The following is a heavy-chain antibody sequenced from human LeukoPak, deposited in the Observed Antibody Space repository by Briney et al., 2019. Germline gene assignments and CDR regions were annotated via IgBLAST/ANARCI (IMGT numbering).Heavy chain of an antibody. CDR2: IKSKADGGKT. D-gene: IGHD3-10*01. V-gene: IGHV3-15*01. Sequence: GGALRLSCAAAGFTFNNACMSWVRQAPGKGREWVGRIKSKADGGKTDYVAPVKGRFPISRDDSKHTLYLQMNSLNTEDTAVYYCTTNFYGSGPFDYWGQGTLVTVSS. CDR3: TTNFYGSGPFDY. J-gene: IGHJ4*02. CDR1: GFTFNNAC.